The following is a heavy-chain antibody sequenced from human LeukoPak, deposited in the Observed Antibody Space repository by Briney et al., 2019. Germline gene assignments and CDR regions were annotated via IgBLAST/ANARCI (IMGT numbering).Heavy chain of an antibody. Sequence: SETLSLTCTVSGGSISSGGYYWSWIRQPPGKGLEWIGYIYHSGSTYYNPSLKSRVTTSVDRSKNQFSLKLSSVTAADTAVYYCARKANSGYSPLGAFDIWGQGTMVIVSS. V-gene: IGHV4-30-2*01. J-gene: IGHJ3*02. CDR3: ARKANSGYSPLGAFDI. CDR2: IYHSGST. D-gene: IGHD3-22*01. CDR1: GGSISSGGYY.